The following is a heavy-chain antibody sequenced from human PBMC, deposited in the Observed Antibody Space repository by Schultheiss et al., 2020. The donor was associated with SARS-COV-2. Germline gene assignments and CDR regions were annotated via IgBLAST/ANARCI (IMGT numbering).Heavy chain of an antibody. CDR2: IYHSGST. D-gene: IGHD3-22*01. V-gene: IGHV4-39*07. Sequence: SETLSLTCSVSDDSISSGGYYWTWIRQHPGKGLEWIGSIYHSGSTYYNPSLKSRVTISSDTSKNQFSLKLSSVTAADTAVYYCAKVGDTSGYYSITYAEGWFDPWGQGTLVTVSS. J-gene: IGHJ5*02. CDR1: DDSISSGGYY. CDR3: AKVGDTSGYYSITYAEGWFDP.